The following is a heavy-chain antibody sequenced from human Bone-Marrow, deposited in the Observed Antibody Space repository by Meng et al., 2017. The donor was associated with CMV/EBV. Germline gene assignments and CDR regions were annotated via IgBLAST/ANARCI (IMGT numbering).Heavy chain of an antibody. Sequence: QVQLVESGGGLVKPGGSLRLSCAASGFTFSDYYMSWIRQAPGKGLEWVSYISSSSSYTNYADSVKGRFTISRDNAKNSLYLQMNSLRAEDTAVYYCASYVSGSIAAAGTNIFDYWGQGTLGTVSS. D-gene: IGHD6-13*01. J-gene: IGHJ4*02. CDR1: GFTFSDYY. V-gene: IGHV3-11*06. CDR2: ISSSSSYT. CDR3: ASYVSGSIAAAGTNIFDY.